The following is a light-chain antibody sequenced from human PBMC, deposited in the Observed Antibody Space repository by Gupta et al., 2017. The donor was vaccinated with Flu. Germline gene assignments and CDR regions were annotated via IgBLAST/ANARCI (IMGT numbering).Light chain of an antibody. CDR2: DVS. CDR3: QQRYNWPGLT. J-gene: IGKJ4*01. CDR1: RSGSSY. V-gene: IGKV3-11*01. Sequence: EGATPACRATRSGSSYMAWYQQKPGQAPRLLIYDVSTSATGIPTGFSGSGSWTDCTLTISSLVPEDFAVYYCQQRYNWPGLTFGGGTKVEMK.